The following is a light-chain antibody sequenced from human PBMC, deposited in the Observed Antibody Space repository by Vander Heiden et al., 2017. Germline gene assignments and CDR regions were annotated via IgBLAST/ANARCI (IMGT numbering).Light chain of an antibody. V-gene: IGKV3-20*01. CDR2: GAS. J-gene: IGKJ1*01. Sequence: EIVLTHSPGTLSLSPGERATLSCRASQSVSSSYLAWYQQKIGQTPRLVIYGASSRATDIPDRFSGSGSGTDFTLTISRLEPEDFAVYYCQQYGSSPWTFGRGTKVEIK. CDR3: QQYGSSPWT. CDR1: QSVSSSY.